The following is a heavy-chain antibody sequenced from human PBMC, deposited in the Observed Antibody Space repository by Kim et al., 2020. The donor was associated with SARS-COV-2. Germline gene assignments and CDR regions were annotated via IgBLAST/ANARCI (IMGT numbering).Heavy chain of an antibody. Sequence: GGSLRLSCEASGFAFSNYAMICVRPFPFPFLEFFSPIFGSGRNTYHADFVKGRFTISKDNSKNTLYLQMNSLRPDDTAVYYCARHVHTSTWTFFWYFDLWGRGTLVTVSS. CDR1: GFAFSNYA. CDR2: IFGSGRNT. V-gene: IGHV3-23*01. CDR3: ARHVHTSTWTFFWYFDL. J-gene: IGHJ2*01. D-gene: IGHD2-2*01.